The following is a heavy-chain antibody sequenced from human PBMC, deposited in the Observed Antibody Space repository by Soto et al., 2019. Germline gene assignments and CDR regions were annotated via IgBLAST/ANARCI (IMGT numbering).Heavy chain of an antibody. CDR2: IDPNSGVT. Sequence: ASVKVSCKASGYTFTDYYIHWVRQAPGQGLEWMGWIDPNSGVTKYGQKFQGRVTMTRDTSISTAYMELTRLTSDDTAIFSCARDRNYDAFDYWGQGTLVTVSS. D-gene: IGHD1-7*01. CDR3: ARDRNYDAFDY. J-gene: IGHJ4*02. V-gene: IGHV1-2*02. CDR1: GYTFTDYY.